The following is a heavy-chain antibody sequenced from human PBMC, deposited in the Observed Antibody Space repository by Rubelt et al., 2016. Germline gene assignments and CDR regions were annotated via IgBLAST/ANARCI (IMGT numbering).Heavy chain of an antibody. CDR3: ARDYDFWSGPIMDV. CDR2: ISSSSSTI. CDR1: GFTFSSYS. J-gene: IGHJ6*02. V-gene: IGHV3-48*04. Sequence: EVQLVESGGGLVQPGGSLRLSCAASGFTFSSYSMNWVRQAPGKGLEWVSYISSSSSTIYYADSVKGRFTISRDNAKNSLYLQMNSLRAEDTAVYYCARDYDFWSGPIMDVWGQGTTVTVSS. D-gene: IGHD3-3*01.